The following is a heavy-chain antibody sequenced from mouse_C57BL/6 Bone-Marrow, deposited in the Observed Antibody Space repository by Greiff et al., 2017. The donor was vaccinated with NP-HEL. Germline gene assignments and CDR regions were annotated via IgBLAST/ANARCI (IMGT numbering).Heavy chain of an antibody. CDR1: GFTFSDYG. J-gene: IGHJ2*01. V-gene: IGHV5-17*01. CDR3: ARLWQLHLDY. CDR2: ISSGSSTI. D-gene: IGHD2-1*01. Sequence: EVKLVESGGGLVKPGGSLKLSCAASGFTFSDYGMHWVRRAPEKGLEWVAYISSGSSTIYYADTVKGRFTISRDNAKNTLFLQMTSLRSEDTAMYCCARLWQLHLDYWGQGTTLTVSS.